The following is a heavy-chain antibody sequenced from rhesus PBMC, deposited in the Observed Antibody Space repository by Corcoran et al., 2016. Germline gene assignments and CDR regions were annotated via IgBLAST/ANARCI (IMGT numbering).Heavy chain of an antibody. Sequence: QVQLQESGPGLVKPSETVSLTCAVSGDSISSSYYYWSWIRQAPGRGLEWIGNICLSETPSYSPSHQDRVSMSRDTSKNQFSRILRSVTAADTAVYYCARSGYRCISFDYWGQGVPVTVSS. V-gene: IGHV4-122*01. CDR2: ICLSETP. D-gene: IGHD5-24*01. CDR1: GDSISSSYYY. J-gene: IGHJ4*01. CDR3: ARSGYRCISFDY.